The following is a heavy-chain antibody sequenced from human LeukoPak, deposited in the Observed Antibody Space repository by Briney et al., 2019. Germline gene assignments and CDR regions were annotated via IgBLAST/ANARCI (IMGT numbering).Heavy chain of an antibody. CDR2: ISARGGST. CDR1: GFTFSSYA. J-gene: IGHJ4*02. V-gene: IGHV3-23*01. Sequence: GGSLRLSCAASGFTFSSYAMSWVRQTPGKGLEWVSAISARGGSTYYADSVKGRFSISRDNSKNTLYLQMNSLRAEDTAVYYCAKDYYYDSSGYYSGLDDYWGQGTLVTVSS. D-gene: IGHD3-22*01. CDR3: AKDYYYDSSGYYSGLDDY.